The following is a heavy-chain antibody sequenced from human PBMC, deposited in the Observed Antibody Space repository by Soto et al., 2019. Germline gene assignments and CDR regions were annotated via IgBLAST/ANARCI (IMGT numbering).Heavy chain of an antibody. CDR3: AKDRSTYSSSSVDY. CDR1: GFTFSSYA. D-gene: IGHD6-6*01. Sequence: PGGSLRLSCAASGFTFSSYAMNWVRQAPGKGLEWVSGIGGSGGRRNYADTVKGRFTISRDNSKNTLYLQMSSLRAEDTAVYYCAKDRSTYSSSSVDYWARGTLVTVSS. V-gene: IGHV3-23*01. J-gene: IGHJ4*02. CDR2: IGGSGGRR.